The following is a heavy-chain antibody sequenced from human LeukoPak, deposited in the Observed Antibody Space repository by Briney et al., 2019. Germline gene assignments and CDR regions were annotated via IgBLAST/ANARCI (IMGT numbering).Heavy chain of an antibody. J-gene: IGHJ4*02. D-gene: IGHD4-23*01. CDR2: ISPGGGSA. CDR3: AKAVPKAVVTPSFDY. V-gene: IGHV3-23*01. Sequence: GGSLRLSCEASGFTFSSYGMNWVRQAPGKGLEWVSTISPGGGSAYYADSVKGRFTISRDNSKSTLYLQMSSLRAEDAAVYYCAKAVPKAVVTPSFDYWGQGTLVTVSS. CDR1: GFTFSSYG.